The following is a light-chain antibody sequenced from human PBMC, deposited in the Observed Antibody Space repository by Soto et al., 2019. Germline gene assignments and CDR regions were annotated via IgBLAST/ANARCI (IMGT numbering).Light chain of an antibody. CDR3: MQVTHLPAYF. CDR1: QSLVYRAENTY. V-gene: IGKV2-30*01. CDR2: MVS. J-gene: IGKJ2*01. Sequence: VVLTQSPLSLPVTLGQPASISCRSSQSLVYRAENTYLNWFQHTPGRSPRLVIYMVSDLDSGAPVLCSGYESGCEFTVTISSMDAGDAVGSYCMQVTHLPAYFFSQGTKQQIK.